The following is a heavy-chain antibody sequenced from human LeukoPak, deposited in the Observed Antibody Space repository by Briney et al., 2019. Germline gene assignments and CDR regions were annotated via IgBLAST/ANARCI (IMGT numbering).Heavy chain of an antibody. CDR3: ARDMELLDAFDI. V-gene: IGHV1-18*01. CDR1: GYTFTSYG. J-gene: IGHJ3*02. D-gene: IGHD1-26*01. CDR2: ISAYNGNT. Sequence: GAAVKVSCKASGYTFTSYGISWVRQAPGQGLEWMGWISAYNGNTSYAQKLQGRVTMTTDTSTSTAYMELRSLRSDDTAVYYCARDMELLDAFDIWGQGTMVTVSS.